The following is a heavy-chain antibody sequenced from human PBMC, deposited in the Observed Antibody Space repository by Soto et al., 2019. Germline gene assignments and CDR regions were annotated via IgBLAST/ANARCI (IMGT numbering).Heavy chain of an antibody. J-gene: IGHJ4*02. Sequence: ASVKVSCKASGGTFSSYAISWVRQAPGQGLEWMGGIIPIFGTANYAQKFQGRVTITADKSTSTAYMELSSLRSEDTAVYYCARSEGYCSGGSCSYSYWGQGTLVTVSS. CDR1: GGTFSSYA. CDR2: IIPIFGTA. V-gene: IGHV1-69*06. D-gene: IGHD2-15*01. CDR3: ARSEGYCSGGSCSYSY.